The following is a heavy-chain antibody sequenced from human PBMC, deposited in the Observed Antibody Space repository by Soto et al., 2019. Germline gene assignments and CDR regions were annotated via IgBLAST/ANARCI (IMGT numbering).Heavy chain of an antibody. CDR1: GFTFSDYY. D-gene: IGHD4-17*01. V-gene: IGHV3-11*01. CDR3: ARRTVADRDAFDI. J-gene: IGHJ3*02. Sequence: GGSLRLSCAASGFTFSDYYMSWIRQAPGKGLEWVSYISSSGSTIYYADSVKGRFTISRDNAKNSLYLQMNSLRAEGTAVYYCARRTVADRDAFDIWGQGTMVTVSS. CDR2: ISSSGSTI.